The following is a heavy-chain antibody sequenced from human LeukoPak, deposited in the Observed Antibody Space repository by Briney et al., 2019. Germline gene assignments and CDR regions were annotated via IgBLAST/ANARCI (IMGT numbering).Heavy chain of an antibody. CDR1: GYTFTSYG. CDR3: ARMGHYEVLTGYTNYYGMDV. CDR2: ISAYNDNT. D-gene: IGHD3/OR15-3a*01. V-gene: IGHV1-18*01. Sequence: ASVKVSCKASGYTFTSYGISWVRQAPGQGLEWMGWISAYNDNTNYAQKFQGRVTMTTDTSTSTAYMELRSLRYDDTAVYYCARMGHYEVLTGYTNYYGMDVWGQGTTVTVSS. J-gene: IGHJ6*02.